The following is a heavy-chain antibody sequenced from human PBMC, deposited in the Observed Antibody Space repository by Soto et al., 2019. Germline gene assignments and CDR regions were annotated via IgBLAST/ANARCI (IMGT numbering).Heavy chain of an antibody. CDR1: GGTFSSYA. V-gene: IGHV1-69*12. CDR2: IIPIFGTA. D-gene: IGHD3-16*01. CDR3: ARDRWGPRPCAFDI. J-gene: IGHJ3*02. Sequence: QVQLVQSGAEVKKPGSSVKVSCKASGGTFSSYAISWVRQAPGQGLEWMGGIIPIFGTANYAQKFQGRVTITADESTSTDYMELSSLRSEDTAVYYCARDRWGPRPCAFDIWGQGTMVTVSS.